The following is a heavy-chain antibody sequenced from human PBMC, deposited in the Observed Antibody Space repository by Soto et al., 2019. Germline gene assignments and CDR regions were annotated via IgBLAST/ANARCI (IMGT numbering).Heavy chain of an antibody. CDR1: GGSISSSHW. V-gene: IGHV4-4*02. CDR3: ARVVLSITRGALDA. CDR2: ISHSGTS. Sequence: QVQLQESGPGLVKPSGTLSLTCAVSGGSISSSHWWTWVRQSPGKGLEYIGEISHSGTSNSNPSLKSRVTLPVDRSKNHFSLTLTSVTAADTAVYYCARVVLSITRGALDAWGQGTPVIVSS. D-gene: IGHD1-20*01. J-gene: IGHJ3*01.